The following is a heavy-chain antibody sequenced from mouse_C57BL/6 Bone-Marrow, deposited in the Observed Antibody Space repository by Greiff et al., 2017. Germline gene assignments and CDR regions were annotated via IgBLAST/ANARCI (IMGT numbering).Heavy chain of an antibody. CDR3: ARSGDHGGFAY. CDR1: GYTFTDYY. Sequence: EVKLQESGPVLVKPGASVKMSCKASGYTFTDYYMNWVKQSHGKSLEWIGVINPYNGGTSYNQKFKGKATLTVDKSSSTAYMELNSLTSEDSAVYYCARSGDHGGFAYWGQGTLVTVSA. CDR2: INPYNGGT. D-gene: IGHD3-1*01. J-gene: IGHJ3*01. V-gene: IGHV1-19*01.